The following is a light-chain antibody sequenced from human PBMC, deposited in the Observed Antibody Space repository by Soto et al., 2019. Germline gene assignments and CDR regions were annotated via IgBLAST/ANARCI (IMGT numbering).Light chain of an antibody. V-gene: IGKV3-15*01. CDR1: QSVSSN. CDR3: QQYNNWPLT. CDR2: GA. Sequence: EIVMTQSPATLSVSPGERATLSCRASQSVSSNLAWYQQKPGQAPRMLMYGASRATGIPARFSGSGSGTEFTLTISSLQSEDFAVYYCQQYNNWPLTFGGGTKVEIK. J-gene: IGKJ4*01.